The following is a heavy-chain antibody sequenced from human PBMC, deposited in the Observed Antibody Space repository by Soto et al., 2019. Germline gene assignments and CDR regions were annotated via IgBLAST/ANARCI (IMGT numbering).Heavy chain of an antibody. V-gene: IGHV1-58*02. D-gene: IGHD5-12*01. CDR3: AADPDIVATDGLRDYCYYMEV. CDR2: IVVGSGNT. CDR1: GFTFTISA. J-gene: IGHJ6*03. Sequence: SVKVSRKGSGFTFTISARHWVRQTREQRLEWIGWIVVGSGNTNYAQKFQERVTITRDMSTSTAYMELSSLRSEDTAVYYCAADPDIVATDGLRDYCYYMEVWVKGTTVTVSS.